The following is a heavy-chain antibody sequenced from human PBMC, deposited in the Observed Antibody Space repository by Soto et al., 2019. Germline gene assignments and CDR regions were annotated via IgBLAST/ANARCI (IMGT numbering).Heavy chain of an antibody. CDR2: TYYKSKWYY. CDR3: GRGSWGSRNYYYGMDV. D-gene: IGHD3-16*01. V-gene: IGHV6-1*01. J-gene: IGHJ6*02. Sequence: SQTLSLTCDISGDSVSSNSAGWNWIRQTPSRGLEWLGRTYYKSKWYYTYAASVKSRITVSPDTYKNQFSLQLTSVTPEDTAVNCCGRGSWGSRNYYYGMDVWGQGTTVTVSS. CDR1: GDSVSSNSAG.